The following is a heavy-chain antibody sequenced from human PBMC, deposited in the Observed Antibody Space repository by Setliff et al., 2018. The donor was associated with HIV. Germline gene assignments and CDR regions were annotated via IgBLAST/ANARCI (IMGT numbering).Heavy chain of an antibody. D-gene: IGHD3-10*01. Sequence: ETLSLTCTVSGGSLSTYYWSWIRQAPGRGLEWIGYIYYTGRTNYNPSLKSRVTMSLDSSKKQFSLKLSSVTAADTAVYYCARGDMPRVVRGVIFRPTYFQHWGQGTLVTVSS. CDR3: ARGDMPRVVRGVIFRPTYFQH. CDR1: GGSLSTYY. J-gene: IGHJ1*01. CDR2: IYYTGRT. V-gene: IGHV4-59*12.